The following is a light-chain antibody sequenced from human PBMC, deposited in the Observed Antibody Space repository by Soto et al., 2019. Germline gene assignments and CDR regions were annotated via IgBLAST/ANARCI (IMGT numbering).Light chain of an antibody. CDR1: QSVSSS. Sequence: EIVLTQSPATLSLSPGDRATLSCSASQSVSSSLAWYQQKPGQAPRLLIYDASNRATGITARFSGSGSGTDFTLTISSLEPEDCAVYYCQQRSNWPPLTFGGGTKVEIK. CDR2: DAS. V-gene: IGKV3-11*01. CDR3: QQRSNWPPLT. J-gene: IGKJ4*01.